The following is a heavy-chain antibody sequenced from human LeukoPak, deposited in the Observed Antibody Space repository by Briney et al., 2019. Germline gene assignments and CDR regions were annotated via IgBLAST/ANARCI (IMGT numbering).Heavy chain of an antibody. J-gene: IGHJ4*02. Sequence: SETLSLTCTVSGGSISSYYWSWIRRPPGKGLEGIGYIYYSGSTNYNPSLKSRVTISVDTSKNQFSLKLSSVTAADTAVYYCARHGRDYYGRSGYQGPLDYWGQGTLVTVSS. D-gene: IGHD3-22*01. CDR2: IYYSGST. CDR1: GGSISSYY. CDR3: ARHGRDYYGRSGYQGPLDY. V-gene: IGHV4-59*08.